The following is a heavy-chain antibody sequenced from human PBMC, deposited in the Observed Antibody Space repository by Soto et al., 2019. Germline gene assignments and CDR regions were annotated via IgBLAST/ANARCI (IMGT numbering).Heavy chain of an antibody. V-gene: IGHV3-30-3*01. CDR2: ISYDGSNK. D-gene: IGHD3-16*02. CDR3: ARERGFGGVIPTLVYYGMDV. Sequence: QVQLVESGGGVVQPGRSLRLSCAASGFTFSSYAMHWVRQAPGKGLEWVAVISYDGSNKYYADSVKGRFTISRDNSKNTLYLQMNSLRAEDTAVYYCARERGFGGVIPTLVYYGMDVWGQGTTVTVSS. J-gene: IGHJ6*02. CDR1: GFTFSSYA.